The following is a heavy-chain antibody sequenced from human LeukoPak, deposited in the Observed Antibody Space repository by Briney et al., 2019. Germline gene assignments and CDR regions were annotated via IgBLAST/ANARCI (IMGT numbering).Heavy chain of an antibody. CDR3: AKNTWKSSDSGRGRMDV. Sequence: PGGSLRLSCAASGFSFSHYSMTWARQASGKGLEWISYIGVGGRPTNYADSVKARFTIPRDDAQNSLYLQMNSLRAEDTAVYYCAKNTWKSSDSGRGRMDVWGQGTTVTVSS. J-gene: IGHJ6*02. D-gene: IGHD3-10*01. CDR1: GFSFSHYS. V-gene: IGHV3-48*01. CDR2: IGVGGRPT.